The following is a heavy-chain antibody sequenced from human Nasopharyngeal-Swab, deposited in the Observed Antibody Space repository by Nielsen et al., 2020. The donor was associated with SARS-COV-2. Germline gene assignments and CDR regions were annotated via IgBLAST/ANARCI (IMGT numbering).Heavy chain of an antibody. Sequence: VRQAPGKGLEWGANIKQDGSEKYYVDSVKGRFTISRDNAKNSLYLQMNSLRAEDTAVYYCARVSRYYDILTGYYAEDGMDVWGQGTTVTVSS. CDR3: ARVSRYYDILTGYYAEDGMDV. J-gene: IGHJ6*02. CDR2: IKQDGSEK. D-gene: IGHD3-9*01. V-gene: IGHV3-7*01.